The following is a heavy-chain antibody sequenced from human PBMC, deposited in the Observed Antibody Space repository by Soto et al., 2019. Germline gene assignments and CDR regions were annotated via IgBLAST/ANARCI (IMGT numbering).Heavy chain of an antibody. J-gene: IGHJ6*03. D-gene: IGHD3-9*01. CDR2: MNPNSGNT. V-gene: IGHV1-8*01. Sequence: ASVKVSCKASGYTFTSYDINWVRQATGQGLEWMGWMNPNSGNTGYAQKIQGRVTMTRNTSISTAYMELSSLRSEDTAVYYCARASTIDSPYYYYYMDVWGRGTTVTVSS. CDR3: ARASTIDSPYYYYYMDV. CDR1: GYTFTSYD.